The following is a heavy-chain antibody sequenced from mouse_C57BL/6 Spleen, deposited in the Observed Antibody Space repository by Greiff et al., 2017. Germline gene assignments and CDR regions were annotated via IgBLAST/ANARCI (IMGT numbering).Heavy chain of an antibody. CDR2: IYPRSGNT. V-gene: IGHV1-81*01. D-gene: IGHD1-1*01. J-gene: IGHJ2*01. CDR1: GYTFTSYG. Sequence: VQLQQSGAELARPGASVKLSCKASGYTFTSYGISWVKQRTGQGLEWIGEIYPRSGNTYYNEKFKGKATLTAAKSSSTAYMELRSLTSDDSAVYFCARWAGSSYEGGDYWGQGTTLTVSS. CDR3: ARWAGSSYEGGDY.